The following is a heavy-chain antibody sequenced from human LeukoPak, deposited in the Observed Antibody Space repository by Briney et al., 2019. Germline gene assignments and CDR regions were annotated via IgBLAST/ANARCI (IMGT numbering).Heavy chain of an antibody. CDR1: GFTFSSYP. V-gene: IGHV3-23*01. D-gene: IGHD2-15*01. J-gene: IGHJ6*02. Sequence: GGSLRLSCAASGFTFSSYPMRWVRQAPGKGLEWLSTVGRSVENTYYPDSVRGRFTISRDNSKNTIYLQMSSLRADDTAVYYCTKCLRASGGPIDVWGQGTTVIVSS. CDR2: VGRSVENT. CDR3: TKCLRASGGPIDV.